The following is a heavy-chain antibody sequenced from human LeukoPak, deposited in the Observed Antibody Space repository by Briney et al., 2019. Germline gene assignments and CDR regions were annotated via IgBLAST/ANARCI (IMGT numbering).Heavy chain of an antibody. V-gene: IGHV3-30*03. Sequence: GGSLRLSCAASGFTFNNYGMHWVRQAPGKGLECVALISNDGSKKYYAGSAEGRFTISRDNSRNTVFLEMNSLRGADTAVYFCARDWGRGDSKYLDFWGQGILVTVSS. D-gene: IGHD4-17*01. CDR1: GFTFNNYG. CDR2: ISNDGSKK. J-gene: IGHJ4*02. CDR3: ARDWGRGDSKYLDF.